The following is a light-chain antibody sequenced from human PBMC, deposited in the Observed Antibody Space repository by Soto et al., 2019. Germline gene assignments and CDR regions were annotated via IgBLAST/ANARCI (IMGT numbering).Light chain of an antibody. J-gene: IGLJ2*01. V-gene: IGLV7-46*01. CDR1: TGAVTSGHY. Sequence: QAVVTQEPSLTVSPGGTVTLTCGSSTGAVTSGHYPYWFQQKSGQAPRALIYDTSNKHSWTPARFSGSLLGGKAALTLSGAQAEDAAEYYCLLSFSGTHVVFGGGTKLTVL. CDR3: LLSFSGTHVV. CDR2: DTS.